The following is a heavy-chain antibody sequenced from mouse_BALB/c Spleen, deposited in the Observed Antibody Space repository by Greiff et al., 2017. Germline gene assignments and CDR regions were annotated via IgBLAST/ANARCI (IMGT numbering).Heavy chain of an antibody. CDR1: GFSLTSYG. CDR3: ARNWGGYYPFAY. Sequence: VQRVESGPGLVQPSQSLSITCTVSGFSLTSYGVHWVRQSPGKGLEWLGVIWSGGSTDYNAAFISRLSISKDNSKSQVFFKMNSLQANDTAIYYCARNWGGYYPFAYWGQGTLVTVSA. J-gene: IGHJ3*01. D-gene: IGHD2-3*01. CDR2: IWSGGST. V-gene: IGHV2-2*02.